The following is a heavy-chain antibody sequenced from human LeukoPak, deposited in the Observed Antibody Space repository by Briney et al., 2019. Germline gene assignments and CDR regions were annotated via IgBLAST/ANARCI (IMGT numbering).Heavy chain of an antibody. V-gene: IGHV4-61*02. CDR2: IYTSGST. Sequence: PSETLSLTCTVSGGSISSGSYYWSWIRQPAGKGLEWIGRIYTSGSTNYNPSLKSRVTISVDTSKNQFSLKLSSVTAADTAVYYCARQTGSGLFILPGGQGTLVTVSS. CDR3: ARQTGSGLFILP. CDR1: GGSISSGSYY. J-gene: IGHJ4*02. D-gene: IGHD3/OR15-3a*01.